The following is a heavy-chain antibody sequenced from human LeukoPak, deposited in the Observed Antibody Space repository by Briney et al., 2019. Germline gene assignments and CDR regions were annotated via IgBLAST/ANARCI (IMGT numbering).Heavy chain of an antibody. V-gene: IGHV3-7*01. CDR1: GFTFNTFW. J-gene: IGHJ5*02. Sequence: GGSLRLSCAASGFTFNTFWMSWVRQTPGKGLEWLANIKEDGTKKYYVDSVKGRFAISRDNAENSLYLQMNSLRAEDTAVYYCARDAAGYDPWGQGTLVTVSS. CDR2: IKEDGTKK. CDR3: ARDAAGYDP. D-gene: IGHD6-13*01.